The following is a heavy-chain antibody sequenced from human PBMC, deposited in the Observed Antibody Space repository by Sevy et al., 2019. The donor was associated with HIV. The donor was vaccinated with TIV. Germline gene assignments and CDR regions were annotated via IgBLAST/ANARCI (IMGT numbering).Heavy chain of an antibody. CDR3: ARVHPDEHYFDY. CDR2: ISSSSSTI. V-gene: IGHV3-48*02. CDR1: GFTLSSYS. Sequence: GSLRRSCAASGFTLSSYSMNWVRQAPGKGLEWVSYISSSSSTIYYADSVKGRVTISRDNAKNSQYLQMKSLRDEDTDADYCARVHPDEHYFDYWGQGTLVTVSS. J-gene: IGHJ4*02.